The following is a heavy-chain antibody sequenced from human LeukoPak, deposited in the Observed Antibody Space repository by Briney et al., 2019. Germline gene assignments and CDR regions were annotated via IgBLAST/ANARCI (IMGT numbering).Heavy chain of an antibody. J-gene: IGHJ4*02. CDR3: ARDSRENYYGWDPQGC. D-gene: IGHD1-26*01. V-gene: IGHV3-7*01. CDR1: GFTFSSHW. Sequence: GGSLRVSCAASGFTFSSHWMNWVRQAPGKGLEWVAYIKQDGSEKYYVDSVKGRFTISRNNAKNSLYLQMNSLRAEDTAVYYCARDSRENYYGWDPQGCWGQGTLVTVSS. CDR2: IKQDGSEK.